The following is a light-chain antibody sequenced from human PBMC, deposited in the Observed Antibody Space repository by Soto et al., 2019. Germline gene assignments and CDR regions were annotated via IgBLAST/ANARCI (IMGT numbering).Light chain of an antibody. J-gene: IGKJ5*01. CDR1: QSVSSD. Sequence: IQVTQSASSLSASAGDRGTITCRASQSVSSDLAWYQKKPGKAPKILIYAASSLQSGVPSRFSGSGSGTDFTLTISSLQPEDFATYYCQQRITFGQGTRLDIK. V-gene: IGKV1-9*01. CDR2: AAS. CDR3: QQRIT.